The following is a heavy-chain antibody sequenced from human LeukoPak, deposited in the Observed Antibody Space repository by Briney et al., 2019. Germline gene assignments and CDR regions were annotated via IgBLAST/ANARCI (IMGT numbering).Heavy chain of an antibody. CDR1: GFTFSNYW. J-gene: IGHJ4*02. V-gene: IGHV3-7*01. Sequence: GGSLRLSCAASGFTFSNYWMSWVRQAPGKGLEWVANIDQGGSEKFYVDPVKGRFTISRDNAKNSLYLQMNSLRAEDTAVYYCARDAFASGSYNPFDNWGQGTLVTVSS. CDR3: ARDAFASGSYNPFDN. CDR2: IDQGGSEK. D-gene: IGHD3-10*01.